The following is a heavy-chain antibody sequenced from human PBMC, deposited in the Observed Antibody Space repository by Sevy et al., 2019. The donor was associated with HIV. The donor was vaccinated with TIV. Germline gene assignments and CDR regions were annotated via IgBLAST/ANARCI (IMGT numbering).Heavy chain of an antibody. CDR3: ASRTTVTTFSWFDP. CDR1: GGSISSSNW. J-gene: IGHJ5*02. D-gene: IGHD4-17*01. CDR2: IYRSGST. Sequence: SETLSLTCAVSGGSISSSNWWSWVRQPPGKGLEWIGEIYRSGSTNYNPSLKSRVTISVDKSKNQFSLKLSSVTAADTAVFYCASRTTVTTFSWFDPWGQGTLVTVSS. V-gene: IGHV4-4*02.